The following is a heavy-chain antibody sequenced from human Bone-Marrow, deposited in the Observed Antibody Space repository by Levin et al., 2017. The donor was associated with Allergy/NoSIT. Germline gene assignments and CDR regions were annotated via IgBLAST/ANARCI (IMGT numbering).Heavy chain of an antibody. CDR1: GFTVSPYD. V-gene: IGHV3-30*03. D-gene: IGHD3/OR15-3a*01. J-gene: IGHJ3*02. Sequence: GGSLRLSCAASGFTVSPYDMHWVRQAPGKGLEWVAFISYDGSRTHYADSVTGRFTISRDNSKNTLILQMNSLRVEDTAMFYCASADDFHAFDIWGQGTMVSVS. CDR2: ISYDGSRT. CDR3: ASADDFHAFDI.